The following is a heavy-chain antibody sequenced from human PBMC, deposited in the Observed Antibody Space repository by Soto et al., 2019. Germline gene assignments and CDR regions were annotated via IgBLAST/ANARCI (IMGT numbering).Heavy chain of an antibody. J-gene: IGHJ4*02. V-gene: IGHV4-34*01. Sequence: QVQLQQWGAGLLKPSETLSLTCAVYGGSFSGYYWSWIRQPPGKGLEWIGEINHSGSTNYNPSLKSRVTIAVDTSKNQFALKLSAVTAADTAVYYWARGRASSVDYWGQGTLVTVSS. CDR3: ARGRASSVDY. CDR2: INHSGST. D-gene: IGHD6-13*01. CDR1: GGSFSGYY.